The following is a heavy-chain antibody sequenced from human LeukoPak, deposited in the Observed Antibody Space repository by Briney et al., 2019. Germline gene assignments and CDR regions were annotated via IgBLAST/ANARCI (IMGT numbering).Heavy chain of an antibody. CDR2: FFTSEST. J-gene: IGHJ5*02. CDR3: ARGACRLNWFDL. CDR1: GGSISSGHCY. Sequence: KPSQTLSLTCSVSGGSISSGHCYSSWLRQPAGKGLEWIGRFFTSESTNFHPSLKSRVTIPLDTSKNQFSLKLSCVTAAETAVYYCARGACRLNWFDLRGQGTLGNGSS. V-gene: IGHV4-61*02.